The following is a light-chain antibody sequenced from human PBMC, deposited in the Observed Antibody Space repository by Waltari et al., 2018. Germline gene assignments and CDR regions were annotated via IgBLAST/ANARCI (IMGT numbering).Light chain of an antibody. CDR1: QDIRND. CDR2: AAS. J-gene: IGKJ1*01. V-gene: IGKV1-6*01. CDR3: LQDYNDPRT. Sequence: AIQMTQSPSSLSASVGDRITITCRASQDIRNDVGWYQQKPGEAPKPLIYAASILQSGVPSNFSGSGAGTDFTLTISSLQPEDFATYYCLQDYNDPRTFGQGTKVEIK.